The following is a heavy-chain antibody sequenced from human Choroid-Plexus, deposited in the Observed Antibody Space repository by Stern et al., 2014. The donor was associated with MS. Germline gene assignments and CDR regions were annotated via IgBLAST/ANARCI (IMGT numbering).Heavy chain of an antibody. J-gene: IGHJ5*02. CDR2: VSYDGSNK. CDR3: AKDRQYLTYFFDH. CDR1: GFTFGSCA. Sequence: VQLVESGGGVVQPGRPLRLSCVASGFTFGSCAMHWVRQAPGTGLEWVAGVSYDGSNKDYADSVKGRFTISRDNSQNTLYMQMSSLRPEDTAVYYCAKDRQYLTYFFDHWGQGSLVTVSS. V-gene: IGHV3-30*18. D-gene: IGHD2/OR15-2a*01.